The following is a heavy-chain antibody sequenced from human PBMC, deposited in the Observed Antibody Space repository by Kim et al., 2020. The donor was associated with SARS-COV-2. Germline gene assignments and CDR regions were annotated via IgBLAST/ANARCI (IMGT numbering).Heavy chain of an antibody. J-gene: IGHJ4*02. V-gene: IGHV3-53*01. CDR2: IYSGGST. Sequence: GGSLRLSCAASGFTVSSNYMSWVRQAPGKGLEWVSVIYSGGSTYYADSVKGRFTISRDNSKNTLYLQMNSLRAEDTAVYYCARGRSSSWLNPLDYWGQGTLVTVSS. D-gene: IGHD6-13*01. CDR3: ARGRSSSWLNPLDY. CDR1: GFTVSSNY.